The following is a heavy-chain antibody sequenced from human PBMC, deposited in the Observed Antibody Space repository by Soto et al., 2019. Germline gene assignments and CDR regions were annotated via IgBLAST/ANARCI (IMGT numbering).Heavy chain of an antibody. CDR1: GYTFTSYD. J-gene: IGHJ6*03. D-gene: IGHD3-16*01. CDR3: AVMITSFPYYYYYMDV. CDR2: MNPNSGNT. V-gene: IGHV1-8*01. Sequence: GASVKVSCKASGYTFTSYDINWVRQATGQGLEWMGWMNPNSGNTGYAQKFQGRVTMTRNTSISTAYMELSSLRSEDTAVYYCAVMITSFPYYYYYMDVWGKGTTVTVSS.